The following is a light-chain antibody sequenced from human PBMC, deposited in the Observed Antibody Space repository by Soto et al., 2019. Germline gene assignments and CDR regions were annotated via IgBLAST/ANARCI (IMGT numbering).Light chain of an antibody. CDR3: SSYASSSTLEV. CDR2: EVS. Sequence: QSALTQPASVSGSPGQSITISCTGTSSDVGGYNYVSWYQQHPGKAPKLMIYEVSNRPSGVSNRFSGSKSGITASLTISGLQAEDEADYYCSSYASSSTLEVFGGGTKLTVL. V-gene: IGLV2-14*01. CDR1: SSDVGGYNY. J-gene: IGLJ3*02.